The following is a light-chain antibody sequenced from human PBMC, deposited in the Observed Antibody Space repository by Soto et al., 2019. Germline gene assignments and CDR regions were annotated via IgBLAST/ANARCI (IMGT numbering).Light chain of an antibody. Sequence: DIQMTQSPSSLSASVGDRVTTTCRASQGINHYLAWFQQKPGKVPKLLIYATSTLQSGVPSRFSGSGFGTDFTLTISSLQPEDVATYYCQKHNSAPLFFGPGTKVDIK. CDR2: ATS. CDR1: QGINHY. V-gene: IGKV1-27*01. CDR3: QKHNSAPLF. J-gene: IGKJ3*01.